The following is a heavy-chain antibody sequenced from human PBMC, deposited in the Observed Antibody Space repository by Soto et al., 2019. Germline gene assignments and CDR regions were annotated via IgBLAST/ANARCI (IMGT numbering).Heavy chain of an antibody. Sequence: PSETLSLTCAVYGGSFSGSYWSWIRQPPGKGLEWIGEGNHRGVTTDTNYNPSLKSRVTISADTSKNQFSLKLSSVTAADTAVYYCDRGTTLRGIIRRTYNWFDPWGQGTLVTVSS. J-gene: IGHJ5*02. CDR2: GNHRGVTTDT. V-gene: IGHV4-34*01. D-gene: IGHD3-10*01. CDR1: GGSFSGSY. CDR3: DRGTTLRGIIRRTYNWFDP.